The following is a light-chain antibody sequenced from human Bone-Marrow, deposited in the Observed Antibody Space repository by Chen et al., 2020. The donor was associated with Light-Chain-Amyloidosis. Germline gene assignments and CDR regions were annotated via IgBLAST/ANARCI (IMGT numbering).Light chain of an antibody. Sequence: YVLTQPSSVSVAPGQTATISCGGNNIGSTSVHWYQQAPGQAPLLVVYDDSDRPSGIPERLSGSNSGNTATLTISRVEAGDEADYYCQVWDRSSDRPVFGGGTKLTVL. V-gene: IGLV3-21*02. CDR3: QVWDRSSDRPV. J-gene: IGLJ3*02. CDR2: DDS. CDR1: NIGSTS.